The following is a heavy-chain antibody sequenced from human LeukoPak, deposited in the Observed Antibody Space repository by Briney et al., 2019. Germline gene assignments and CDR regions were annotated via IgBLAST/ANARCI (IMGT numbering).Heavy chain of an antibody. CDR3: ASNSHNYYDSSGHIDY. CDR1: GYTFTSYG. Sequence: ASVKVSCKASGYTFTSYGISWVRQAPGQGLEWMGIINPSGGSTSYAQKFQGRVTMTRDMSTSTVYMELSSLRSEDTAVYYCASNSHNYYDSSGHIDYWGQGTLVTVSS. V-gene: IGHV1-46*01. J-gene: IGHJ4*02. CDR2: INPSGGST. D-gene: IGHD3-22*01.